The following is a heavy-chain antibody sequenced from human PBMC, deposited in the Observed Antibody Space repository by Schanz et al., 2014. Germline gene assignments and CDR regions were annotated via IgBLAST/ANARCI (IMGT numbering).Heavy chain of an antibody. Sequence: QLQLQESGPGLVKPSETLSLTCTVSGGSISSSSYFWGWIRQPPGKGLEWIGSIYNSGSTYYNPPLKSRVPIPVDPSKTQFSLKLSSGTAADTAVYYCGRHPHYYGSGSGFDPWGQGTLVTVSS. CDR1: GGSISSSSYF. CDR2: IYNSGST. D-gene: IGHD3-10*01. J-gene: IGHJ5*02. V-gene: IGHV4-39*01. CDR3: GRHPHYYGSGSGFDP.